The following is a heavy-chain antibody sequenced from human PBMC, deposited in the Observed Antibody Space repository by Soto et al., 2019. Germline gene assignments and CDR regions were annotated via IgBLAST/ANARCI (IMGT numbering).Heavy chain of an antibody. CDR2: FDPEDGET. D-gene: IGHD3-22*01. CDR1: GYTLTELS. V-gene: IGHV1-24*01. CDR3: ATSYDSSGDIQELDYYYGMDV. J-gene: IGHJ6*02. Sequence: ASVKVSCKVSGYTLTELSMHWVRQAPGKGLEWMGGFDPEDGETIYAQKFQGRVTMTEDTSTDTAYMELSSLRSEDTAVYYCATSYDSSGDIQELDYYYGMDVWGQGTTVTVFS.